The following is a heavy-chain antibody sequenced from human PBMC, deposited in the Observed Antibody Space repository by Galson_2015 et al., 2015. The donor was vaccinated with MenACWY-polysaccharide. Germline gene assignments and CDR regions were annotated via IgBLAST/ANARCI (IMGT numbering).Heavy chain of an antibody. J-gene: IGHJ4*02. D-gene: IGHD3-16*01. CDR1: GFTFSSDW. CDR2: INSDGTSK. Sequence: SLRLSCAASGFTFSSDWMHWVRHAPGKGLVWISRINSDGTSKTYADSVKGRFTISRDNAKNTLYLLMNSLRAEDTAVYYCARDPLWDRTVGFDYWGQGTLVTVSS. CDR3: ARDPLWDRTVGFDY. V-gene: IGHV3-74*01.